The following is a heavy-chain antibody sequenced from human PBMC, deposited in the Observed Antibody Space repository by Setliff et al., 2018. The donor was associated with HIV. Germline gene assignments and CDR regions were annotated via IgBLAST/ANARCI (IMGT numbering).Heavy chain of an antibody. V-gene: IGHV4-34*01. J-gene: IGHJ4*02. CDR2: IDHSGGT. CDR3: ATVVATSLNYVDN. D-gene: IGHD5-12*01. Sequence: SETLSLTCAVYGGSFSGYNWNWIRQSPGKGLEWIGKIDHSGGTDYNPSLKSRVTLSVKTSKNQFSLKLNSVTAADTAVYYCATVVATSLNYVDNWGQGTLVTAPQ. CDR1: GGSFSGYN.